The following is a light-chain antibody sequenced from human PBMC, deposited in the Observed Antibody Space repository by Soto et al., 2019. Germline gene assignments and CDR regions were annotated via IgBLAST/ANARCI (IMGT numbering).Light chain of an antibody. J-gene: IGLJ1*01. CDR3: CSYAGSSTYV. CDR1: SRDVGSYIF. CDR2: EGS. V-gene: IGLV2-23*01. Sequence: QSVLTQPASVSGSPGQSITISCTGNSRDVGSYIFVSWFQQHPGKAPKLMIYEGSKRPLGVFNRFSGSKSGNTASLTISGLQAEDEADYYCCSYAGSSTYVFGTGTKVTVL.